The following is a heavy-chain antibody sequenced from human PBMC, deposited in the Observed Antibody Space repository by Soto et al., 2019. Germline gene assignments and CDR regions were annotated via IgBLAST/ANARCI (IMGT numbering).Heavy chain of an antibody. Sequence: GGSLGLSXAASTFTFRSYAMSWVRQTPGKGLEWLANRGQDGGAQYDVVSVKGRFTISRDNAKNSVYLQMDSLRVDDTAVYYCVRGGHGSGSYLGSSWGQGILLSVSS. CDR2: RGQDGGAQ. D-gene: IGHD3-10*01. CDR1: TFTFRSYA. CDR3: VRGGHGSGSYLGSS. V-gene: IGHV3-7*03. J-gene: IGHJ5*02.